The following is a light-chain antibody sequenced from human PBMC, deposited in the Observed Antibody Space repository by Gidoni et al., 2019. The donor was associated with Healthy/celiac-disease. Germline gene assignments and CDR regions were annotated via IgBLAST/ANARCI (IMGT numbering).Light chain of an antibody. CDR3: QQSYSTPCT. J-gene: IGKJ2*02. V-gene: IGKV1-39*01. Sequence: DIQMAPSPSSLSASVGDRVTITCRASQSISSYLNWYQQKPGKAPKLLIYAASSLQSGVPSRFSGSGSGTDFTLTISSLQPEDFATYYCQQSYSTPCTFXQXTKLEIK. CDR1: QSISSY. CDR2: AAS.